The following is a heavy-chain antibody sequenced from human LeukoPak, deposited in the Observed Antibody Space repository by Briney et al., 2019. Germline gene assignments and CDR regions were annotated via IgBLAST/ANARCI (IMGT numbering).Heavy chain of an antibody. Sequence: SETLSLTCTVSGGSISSYYWSWIRQPPGKGLEWIGYIYYSGSTNYNPSLKSRVTISVDTSKNQFSLKLSSVTAADTAVYYCARDGGIGDFDYWGQGTLVTVSS. CDR2: IYYSGST. CDR3: ARDGGIGDFDY. D-gene: IGHD3-16*01. J-gene: IGHJ4*02. V-gene: IGHV4-59*01. CDR1: GGSISSYY.